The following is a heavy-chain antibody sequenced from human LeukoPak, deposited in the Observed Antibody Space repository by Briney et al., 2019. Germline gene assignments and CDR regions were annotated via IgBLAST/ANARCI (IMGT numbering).Heavy chain of an antibody. Sequence: PGGSLRLSCAASGFTFSNYWMHWVRQVPGKGLVWVSRINDDGSATFYADSVKGRFTISRDNAKNTLFLQMSSLRAEDTAVYYCARDVTVYYYDSSGPDYWGQGTLVTVSS. CDR2: INDDGSAT. CDR3: ARDVTVYYYDSSGPDY. D-gene: IGHD3-22*01. J-gene: IGHJ4*02. V-gene: IGHV3-74*01. CDR1: GFTFSNYW.